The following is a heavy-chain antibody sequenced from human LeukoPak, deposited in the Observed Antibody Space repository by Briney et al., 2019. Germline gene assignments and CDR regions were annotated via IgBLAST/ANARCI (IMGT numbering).Heavy chain of an antibody. CDR3: ARVLSGSWDWFDP. CDR2: IYSGGSR. V-gene: IGHV3-53*01. J-gene: IGHJ5*02. Sequence: PGGSLRLSCAASGFTFSSYSMNWVRQAPGKGLEWVSVIYSGGSRYYADSVKGRFTISRDNSRNTLYLQMNSLRAEDTAVYYCARVLSGSWDWFDPWGQGTLVTVSS. D-gene: IGHD3-22*01. CDR1: GFTFSSYS.